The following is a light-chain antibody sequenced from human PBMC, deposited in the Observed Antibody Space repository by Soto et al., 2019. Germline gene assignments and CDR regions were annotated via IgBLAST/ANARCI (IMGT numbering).Light chain of an antibody. CDR3: CSYAGSSTLYV. Sequence: QSALTQPASVSGSPGQSITISCTGTSSDVGTYNLVSWYQQHPGKAPKLMIYEVSERPSGVSNRFSGSKSGNTASLTISGLQAEEEADYYCCSYAGSSTLYVFGTGTKVTAL. CDR1: SSDVGTYNL. CDR2: EVS. J-gene: IGLJ1*01. V-gene: IGLV2-23*02.